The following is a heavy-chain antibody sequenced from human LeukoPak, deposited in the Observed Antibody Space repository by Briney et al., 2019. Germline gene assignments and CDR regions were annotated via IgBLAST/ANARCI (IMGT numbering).Heavy chain of an antibody. Sequence: GRSLRLSCAASGFTFSSYAMHGVRQAPGKGLEWVAVISYDGSNKYYADSVKGRFTISRDNSKNTLYLQMNSLRAEDTAVYYCARDPDYVADYWGQGTLVTVSS. CDR1: GFTFSSYA. V-gene: IGHV3-30-3*01. CDR2: ISYDGSNK. CDR3: ARDPDYVADY. J-gene: IGHJ4*02. D-gene: IGHD4-17*01.